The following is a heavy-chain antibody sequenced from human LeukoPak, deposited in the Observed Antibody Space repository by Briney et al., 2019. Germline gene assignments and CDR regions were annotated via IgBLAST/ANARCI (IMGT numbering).Heavy chain of an antibody. CDR1: GGSISSSSYY. J-gene: IGHJ5*02. V-gene: IGHV4-39*01. D-gene: IGHD5-18*01. CDR2: IYYSGST. Sequence: AETLSLTCTVSGGSISSSSYYWGWIRQPPGKGLEWIGSIYYSGSTYYNPSLKSRVTISVDTSKNQFSLKLSSVTAADTAVYYCARDTAMVSWFDPWGQGTLLSVSS. CDR3: ARDTAMVSWFDP.